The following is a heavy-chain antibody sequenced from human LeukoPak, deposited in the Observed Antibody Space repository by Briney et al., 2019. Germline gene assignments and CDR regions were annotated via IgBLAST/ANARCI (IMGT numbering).Heavy chain of an antibody. J-gene: IGHJ4*02. V-gene: IGHV4-39*01. Sequence: SETLSLTCSVSGGSITGSSYYWGWIRQPPGKGLVWIGSMYYSGSTYYNPSLKSRVTISVDTSKNQFSLKLSSVTAADTAVYYCARHYYDSTGYYYFDYWGQGTLVTVSS. D-gene: IGHD3-22*01. CDR1: GGSITGSSYY. CDR2: MYYSGST. CDR3: ARHYYDSTGYYYFDY.